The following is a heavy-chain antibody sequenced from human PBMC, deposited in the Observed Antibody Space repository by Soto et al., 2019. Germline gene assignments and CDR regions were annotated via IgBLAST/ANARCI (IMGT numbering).Heavy chain of an antibody. Sequence: ASVKVSCKASGYTFTGYYMHWVRQAPGQGLEWMGWINPNSGGINYAQKFQGWVTMTRDTSISTAYMELSRLRSDDTAVYYCARIGVRGDFDYWGQGTLVTVSS. D-gene: IGHD3-10*01. V-gene: IGHV1-2*04. CDR2: INPNSGGI. CDR3: ARIGVRGDFDY. CDR1: GYTFTGYY. J-gene: IGHJ4*02.